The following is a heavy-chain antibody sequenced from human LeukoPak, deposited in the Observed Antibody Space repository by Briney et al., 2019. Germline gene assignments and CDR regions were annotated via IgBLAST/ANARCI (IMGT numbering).Heavy chain of an antibody. J-gene: IGHJ4*02. Sequence: GGSLRLSCAASGFTLSKYWMHWVRQDPGKGLVWVSRIGSDESSTRYADSVKGRFTISRDIAKNTLYLQMNSLRAEDTAVYYCARVVDTHFDYWGQGTLVTVSS. CDR2: IGSDESST. D-gene: IGHD5-18*01. CDR3: ARVVDTHFDY. CDR1: GFTLSKYW. V-gene: IGHV3-74*01.